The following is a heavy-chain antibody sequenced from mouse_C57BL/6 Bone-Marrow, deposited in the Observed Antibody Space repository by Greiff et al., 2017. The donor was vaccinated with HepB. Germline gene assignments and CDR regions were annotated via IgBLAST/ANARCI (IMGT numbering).Heavy chain of an antibody. CDR1: GFTFSSYA. J-gene: IGHJ3*01. Sequence: EVKVVESGGGLVKPGGSLKLSCAASGFTFSSYAMSWVRQTPEKRLGWVATISDGGSYTYYPDNVKGRFTISRDNAKNNLYLQMSHLKSEDTAMYYCARDQLGRGWGQGTLVTVSA. D-gene: IGHD4-1*02. V-gene: IGHV5-4*01. CDR3: ARDQLGRG. CDR2: ISDGGSYT.